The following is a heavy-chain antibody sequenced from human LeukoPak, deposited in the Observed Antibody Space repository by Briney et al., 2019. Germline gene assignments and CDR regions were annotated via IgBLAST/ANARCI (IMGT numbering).Heavy chain of an antibody. V-gene: IGHV1-8*01. CDR2: MNPNSGNT. CDR3: ARPTTGEAFDY. CDR1: GYTFTSYD. J-gene: IGHJ4*02. Sequence: ASVKVSCKASGYTFTSYDINWVRQATEQGLERMGWMNPNSGNTGYAQKFQGRVTMTRNTSISTAYMELSSLRSEDTAVYYCARPTTGEAFDYWGQGTLVTVSS. D-gene: IGHD1-1*01.